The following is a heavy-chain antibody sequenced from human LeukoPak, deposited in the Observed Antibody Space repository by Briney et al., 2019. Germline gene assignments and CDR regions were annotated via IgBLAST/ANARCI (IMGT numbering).Heavy chain of an antibody. V-gene: IGHV3-23*01. CDR1: GFTFSSYA. CDR2: ISGSGGST. D-gene: IGHD6-19*01. CDR3: AKGPRHMAGYYYYGMDV. Sequence: PGGSLRLSCAASGFTFSSYAMSWVRQAPGKGLEWVSAISGSGGSTYYADSVKGRFTISRDNSKNTLYLQMNSLKAEDTAVYYCAKGPRHMAGYYYYGMDVWGQGTTVTVSS. J-gene: IGHJ6*02.